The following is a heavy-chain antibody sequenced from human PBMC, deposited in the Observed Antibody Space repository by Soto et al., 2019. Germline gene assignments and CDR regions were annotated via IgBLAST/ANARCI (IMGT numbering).Heavy chain of an antibody. CDR2: IWYDGSNK. Sequence: QVQLVESGGGVVQPGRSLRLSCAASGFTFSDFGMHWVRQAPGQGLEWVAVIWYDGSNKYYVNSVKGRFTVSRDTSQSTLYRQMNSLSPDDTAVYYCARPSLGILRLRGLESWGQGTLVTVSS. V-gene: IGHV3-33*01. CDR1: GFTFSDFG. J-gene: IGHJ4*02. CDR3: ARPSLGILRLRGLES. D-gene: IGHD7-27*01.